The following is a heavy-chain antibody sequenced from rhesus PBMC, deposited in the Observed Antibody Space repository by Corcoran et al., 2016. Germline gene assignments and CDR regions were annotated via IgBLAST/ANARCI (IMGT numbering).Heavy chain of an antibody. CDR1: GGSISSYW. CDR2: IYGGRGST. D-gene: IGHD4-23*01. V-gene: IGHV4-147*01. Sequence: QVQLQESGPGLVKPSETLSLTCAVSGGSISSYWWGWIRQPPGTGLEWIGQIYGGRGSTTNNPALKSRVTSSSDTSKTQFSLKLSSVTAADTAVYYCAKVLNTVTSYFDYWGQGVLVTVSS. CDR3: AKVLNTVTSYFDY. J-gene: IGHJ4*01.